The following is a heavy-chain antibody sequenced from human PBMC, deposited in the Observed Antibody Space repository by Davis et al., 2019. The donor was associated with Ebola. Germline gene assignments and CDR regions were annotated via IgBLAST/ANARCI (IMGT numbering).Heavy chain of an antibody. CDR2: ISGTGADT. J-gene: IGHJ4*02. CDR1: GFTFSNFA. D-gene: IGHD2-15*01. CDR3: AKECGAGSCYSDY. V-gene: IGHV3-23*01. Sequence: GESLKISCVASGFTFSNFAISWVRQAPGKGLEWVSGISGTGADTHYADSVKGRFTIFRDNSRNTLFLVMNNLRAEDRALYYCAKECGAGSCYSDYWGQGTLVTVSS.